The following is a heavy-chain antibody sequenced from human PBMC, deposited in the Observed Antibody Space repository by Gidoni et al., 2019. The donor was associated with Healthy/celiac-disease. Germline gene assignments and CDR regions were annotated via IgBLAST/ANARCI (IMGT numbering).Heavy chain of an antibody. CDR1: GGTFSSYA. CDR2: IIPIFGTA. D-gene: IGHD6-13*01. CDR3: ARGYSSTLGDYFDY. Sequence: QVQLVQSGAEVKKPGSSVKVSCKASGGTFSSYAISWVRQAPGQGLEWMGGIIPIFGTANYAQKFQGRVTITADESTSTAYMELSSLRSEDTAVYYCARGYSSTLGDYFDYWGQGTLVTVSS. J-gene: IGHJ4*02. V-gene: IGHV1-69*01.